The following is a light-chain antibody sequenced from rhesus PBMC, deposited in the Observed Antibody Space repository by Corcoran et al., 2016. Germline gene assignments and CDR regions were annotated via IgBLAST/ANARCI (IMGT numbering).Light chain of an antibody. Sequence: DIQMTQSPSSLSASVGDRVTITCRASQGISSWLAWYQQKPGNAPTLLIYKASSLQSGGPSRVSGSGSGTDFTLTISSLQPEDFATYYCQQYNSAPLTFGGGTKVEIK. V-gene: IGKV1-21*01. CDR3: QQYNSAPLT. CDR1: QGISSW. CDR2: KAS. J-gene: IGKJ4*01.